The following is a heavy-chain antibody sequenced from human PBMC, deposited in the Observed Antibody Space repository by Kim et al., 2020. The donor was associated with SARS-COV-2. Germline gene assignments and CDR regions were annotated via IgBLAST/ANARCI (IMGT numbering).Heavy chain of an antibody. Sequence: GGSLRLSCAASGFTFSNYGMHWVRQAPGKGLEWVAVISDDGSNKYYADSVKGRFTISRDNSKNTLYLQMNSLRAEDTAVYYCAKEKTYYYDSSGTQRGGYFDLWGRGTLVTVSS. CDR3: AKEKTYYYDSSGTQRGGYFDL. D-gene: IGHD3-22*01. J-gene: IGHJ2*01. CDR2: ISDDGSNK. CDR1: GFTFSNYG. V-gene: IGHV3-30*18.